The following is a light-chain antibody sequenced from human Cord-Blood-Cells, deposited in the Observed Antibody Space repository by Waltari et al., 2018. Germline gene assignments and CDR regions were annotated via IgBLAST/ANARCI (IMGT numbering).Light chain of an antibody. CDR3: QQYNNWLWT. V-gene: IGKV3-15*01. Sequence: EIVMTQSPATLSVSPGERATLSCRPSKSVSSNLAWYQQKPGQAPRLLIYGASTRATGIPARFSGSGSGTEFTLTISSLQSEDFAVYYCQQYNNWLWTFGQGTKVEIK. CDR2: GAS. CDR1: KSVSSN. J-gene: IGKJ1*01.